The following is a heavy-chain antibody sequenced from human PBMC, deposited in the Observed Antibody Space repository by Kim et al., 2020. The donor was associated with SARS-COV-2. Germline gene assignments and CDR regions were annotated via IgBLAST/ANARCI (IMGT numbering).Heavy chain of an antibody. V-gene: IGHV1-46*01. J-gene: IGHJ6*02. CDR1: GYTFTSYY. CDR2: INPSGGST. Sequence: ASVKVSCKASGYTFTSYYMHWVRQAPGQGLEWMGIINPSGGSTSYAQKFQGRVTMTRDTSTSTVYMELSSLRSEDTAVYYCARDLPPGDYGLYFYGMDVWGQGTTVTVSS. CDR3: ARDLPPGDYGLYFYGMDV. D-gene: IGHD4-17*01.